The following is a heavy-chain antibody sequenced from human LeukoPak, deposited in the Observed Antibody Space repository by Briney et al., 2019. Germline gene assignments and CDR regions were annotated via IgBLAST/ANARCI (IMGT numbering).Heavy chain of an antibody. CDR3: AKDDSGYDFDWYFDL. CDR2: ISSSGGST. J-gene: IGHJ2*01. D-gene: IGHD5-12*01. V-gene: IGHV3-23*01. Sequence: PGGSLRLSCAASGFTFSNYGMSWVRQAPGKGLEWVSTISSSGGSTYYADSVKGRFTISRDSSKNTLYLQMNSLRAEDTAVYYCAKDDSGYDFDWYFDLWGRGTLVTVSS. CDR1: GFTFSNYG.